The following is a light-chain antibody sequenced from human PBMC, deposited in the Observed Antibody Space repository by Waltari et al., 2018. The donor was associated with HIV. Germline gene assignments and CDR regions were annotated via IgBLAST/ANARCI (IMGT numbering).Light chain of an antibody. Sequence: DIQMTQSPSSLSASVGDRVTITCRASQSMSRFLNWFQQKPGKAPNLLIHTASYLRSGVPSRFSGSGSGTDFTLTISNLQPEDFATYYCQQYYSSPRTFGQGTKVEI. J-gene: IGKJ1*01. CDR2: TAS. CDR3: QQYYSSPRT. V-gene: IGKV1-39*01. CDR1: QSMSRF.